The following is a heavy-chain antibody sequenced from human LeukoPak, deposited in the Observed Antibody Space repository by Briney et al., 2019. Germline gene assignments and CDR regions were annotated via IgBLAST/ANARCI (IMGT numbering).Heavy chain of an antibody. V-gene: IGHV3-74*01. CDR1: GNYW. D-gene: IGHD2/OR15-2a*01. Sequence: PGGSLRLSCAASGNYWMHWVRQAPGKGLVWVSHINSDGSWTSYADSVKGRFTISKDNAKNTVYPQMNNLRAEDTAVYYCVGFYETYWGRGTLVTVSS. CDR2: INSDGSWT. J-gene: IGHJ4*02. CDR3: VGFYETY.